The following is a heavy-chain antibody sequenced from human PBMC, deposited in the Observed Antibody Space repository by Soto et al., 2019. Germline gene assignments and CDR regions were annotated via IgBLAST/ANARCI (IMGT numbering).Heavy chain of an antibody. CDR1: GFTYSSYA. D-gene: IGHD3-16*01. J-gene: IGHJ6*02. Sequence: GGSLRLSCAASGFTYSSYAMHWVRQAPGKGLEWVAVISYDGSNKYYADSVKGRFTISRDNSKNTLYLQMNSLRAEDTAVYYCARGENYYYYYYGMDVWGQGTTVTVPS. V-gene: IGHV3-30-3*01. CDR3: ARGENYYYYYYGMDV. CDR2: ISYDGSNK.